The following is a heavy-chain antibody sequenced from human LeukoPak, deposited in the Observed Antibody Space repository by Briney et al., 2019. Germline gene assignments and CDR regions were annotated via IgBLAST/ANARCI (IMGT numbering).Heavy chain of an antibody. V-gene: IGHV4-39*01. J-gene: IGHJ4*02. CDR3: ARLVYDSRGYYFDY. D-gene: IGHD3-22*01. Sequence: SETLSLTCTVSGGSISSSRHYWGWIRQPPGKGLEWIGNILYSGSTNYNPSLKSRVTISVDTSKNQFSLKLSSVTAADTAVYHCARLVYDSRGYYFDYWGQGTLVTVSS. CDR1: GGSISSSRHY. CDR2: ILYSGST.